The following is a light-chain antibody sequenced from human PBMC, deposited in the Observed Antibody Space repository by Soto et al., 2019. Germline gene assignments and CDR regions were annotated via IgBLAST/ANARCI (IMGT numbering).Light chain of an antibody. V-gene: IGKV3-15*01. J-gene: IGKJ1*01. CDR2: GAS. CDR3: QQYNNWPRT. CDR1: QSVSSS. Sequence: EIVMTQSPATLSVSPGERATLSCRASQSVSSSLAWYQQKPGQTPRLLIYGASTGATGIPARFSGSGSGTEFTLTISSLQSEDFAVYYCQQYNNWPRTFGQATKVDIK.